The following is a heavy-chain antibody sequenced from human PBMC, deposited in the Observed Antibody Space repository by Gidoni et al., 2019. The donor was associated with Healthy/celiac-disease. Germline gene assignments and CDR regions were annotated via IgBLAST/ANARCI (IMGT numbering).Heavy chain of an antibody. CDR3: ARDKGWYFDL. Sequence: QVQLQKSGPGLVKPSETLSLTCTASGGSISSYYWSWIRQPPGQGLGWIGYIYYSGSTNYNPSLKSRVTISVDTSKNQFSLKLSSVTAADTAVYYCARDKGWYFDLWGRGTLVTVSS. J-gene: IGHJ2*01. CDR2: IYYSGST. CDR1: GGSISSYY. V-gene: IGHV4-59*01.